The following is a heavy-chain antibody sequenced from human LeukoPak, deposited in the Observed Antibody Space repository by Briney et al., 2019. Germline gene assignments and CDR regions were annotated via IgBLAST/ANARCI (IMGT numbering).Heavy chain of an antibody. CDR1: GYTFTSYG. Sequence: ASVKVSCKASGYTFTSYGISWVRQAPGQGLEWMGWISAYNGNTNYAQKLQGRVTMTTDTSTSTAYMELRSLRSDDTAVYYCARDRVFDGRDSSWLFWFDPWGQGTLVTVSS. V-gene: IGHV1-18*01. CDR2: ISAYNGNT. J-gene: IGHJ5*02. CDR3: ARDRVFDGRDSSWLFWFDP. D-gene: IGHD6-13*01.